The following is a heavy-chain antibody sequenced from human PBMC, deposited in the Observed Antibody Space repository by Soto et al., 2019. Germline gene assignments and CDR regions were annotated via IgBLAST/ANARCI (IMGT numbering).Heavy chain of an antibody. D-gene: IGHD7-27*01. CDR3: ARIGWGGDS. Sequence: SETLSLTCSVSGGSVRTGSYHWSWIRQPPGKGLEWIGFIPNNGSPDYDPSLKSRVVVSIDRSKNQFSLKVNSVTAADTAVYYCARIGWGGDSWGQGTLVTVSS. V-gene: IGHV4-61*01. CDR2: IPNNGSP. CDR1: GGSVRTGSYH. J-gene: IGHJ4*02.